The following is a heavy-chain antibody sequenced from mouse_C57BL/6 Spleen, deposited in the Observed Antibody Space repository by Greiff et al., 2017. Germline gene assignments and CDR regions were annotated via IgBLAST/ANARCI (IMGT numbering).Heavy chain of an antibody. V-gene: IGHV1-72*01. J-gene: IGHJ4*01. Sequence: QVQLQQSGAELVKPGASLKLSCTASGYTFTSYWMHWVKQRPGRGLEWIGRIDPNSGGTKYNEKFTSKATLTVDKPSSTAYMQLSRLTSEDSAVYYCARSGDYDEYYAMDDWGKGTSVTVSS. D-gene: IGHD2-4*01. CDR1: GYTFTSYW. CDR3: ARSGDYDEYYAMDD. CDR2: IDPNSGGT.